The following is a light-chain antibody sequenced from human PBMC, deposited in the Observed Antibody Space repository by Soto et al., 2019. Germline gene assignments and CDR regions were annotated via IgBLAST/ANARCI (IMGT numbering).Light chain of an antibody. CDR3: QHYGGSPPYT. J-gene: IGKJ2*01. CDR1: QSVSNTY. Sequence: EIVLTQSPGTLSLSPGERATLSCRASQSVSNTYSTWYQQKPGQPPRPLIYDASTRATGIPDRFSGSGSGADFTLAMNRLEPEDFAVYYCQHYGGSPPYTFGQATKLEI. CDR2: DAS. V-gene: IGKV3-20*01.